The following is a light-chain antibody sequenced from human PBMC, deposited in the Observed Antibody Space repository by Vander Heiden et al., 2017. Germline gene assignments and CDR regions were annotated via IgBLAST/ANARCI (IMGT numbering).Light chain of an antibody. Sequence: TQMTQSPFSLSVCVGDRVTLTCRAGQGIRNDLGWYQQKPGKAPKRLIYAASSLQGGVPSRFSGSESGTEFTLTIGGLQPKDFATYYCQRHISYPITFGGGTRVEIK. CDR2: AAS. J-gene: IGKJ4*01. CDR1: QGIRND. CDR3: QRHISYPIT. V-gene: IGKV1-17*01.